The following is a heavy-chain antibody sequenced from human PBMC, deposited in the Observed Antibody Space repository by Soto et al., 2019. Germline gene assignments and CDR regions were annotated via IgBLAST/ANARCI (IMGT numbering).Heavy chain of an antibody. V-gene: IGHV6-1*01. CDR1: GGRVSSNSAA. CDR2: TYYRSKWYN. CDR3: ARDGLSAGTTVIRAS. Sequence: QTLSLTCAISGGRVSSNSAAWNWIRQSPSGGLEWLGRTYYRSKWYNDYALSVKSRITINPDTSKNQLSLQLTSLTPEDTAVYYCARDGLSAGTTVIRASWGQGILVTVSS. J-gene: IGHJ5*02. D-gene: IGHD1-7*01.